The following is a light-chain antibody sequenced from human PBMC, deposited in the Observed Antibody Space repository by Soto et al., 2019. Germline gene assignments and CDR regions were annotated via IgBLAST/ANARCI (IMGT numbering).Light chain of an antibody. V-gene: IGLV4-60*02. CDR2: LEGSGSY. Sequence: QPVLTQSSSASASLGSSVKLTCTLSSGHSSYILAWHQPQPGKAPRYLMKLEGSGSYNKGSGVPDRFSGSSAGADRSLTISTLQYEDEANYCWETWDSNSLVFGGGTKLTVL. CDR3: ETWDSNSLV. J-gene: IGLJ2*01. CDR1: SGHSSYI.